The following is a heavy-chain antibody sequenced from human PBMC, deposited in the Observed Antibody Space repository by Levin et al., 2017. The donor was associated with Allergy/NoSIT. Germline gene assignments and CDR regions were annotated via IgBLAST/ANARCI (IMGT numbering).Heavy chain of an antibody. CDR3: AKDTGSGWDSAGD. V-gene: IGHV3-9*01. J-gene: IGHJ4*02. CDR1: GFTFDDYA. D-gene: IGHD6-19*01. Sequence: GGSLRLSCAASGFTFDDYAMHWVRQAPGKGLEWVSGISWSGGSIGYADSVKGRFTISRDNAKNSLYLQMNSLRAEDTALYYCAKDTGSGWDSAGDWGQGTLVTVSS. CDR2: ISWSGGSI.